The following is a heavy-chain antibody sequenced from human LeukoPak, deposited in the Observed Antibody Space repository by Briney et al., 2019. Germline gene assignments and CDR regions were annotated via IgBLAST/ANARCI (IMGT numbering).Heavy chain of an antibody. J-gene: IGHJ4*02. CDR2: ISGSGGNT. CDR3: ASTPSDLLRYFDGSVYFDY. Sequence: GGSLRLSCAASGFTFSTNTMNWVRQPPGKGLEWVSGISGSGGNTYYADSVKGRSTISRDNSKNTLYLQMNSLRAEDTAVYYCASTPSDLLRYFDGSVYFDYWGQGTLVTVSS. CDR1: GFTFSTNT. V-gene: IGHV3-23*01. D-gene: IGHD3-9*01.